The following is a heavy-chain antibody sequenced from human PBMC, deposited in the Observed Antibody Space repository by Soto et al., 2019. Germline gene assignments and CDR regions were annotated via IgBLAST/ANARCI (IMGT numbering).Heavy chain of an antibody. CDR3: ARDRKIPYYDFWSGYYTGNDAFDI. CDR2: IKQDGSEK. CDR1: GFTFSSYW. Sequence: GGSLRLSCAASGFTFSSYWMSWVRQAPGKGLEWVANIKQDGSEKYYVDSVKGRFTISRDNAKNSLYLQMNSLRAEDTAVYYCARDRKIPYYDFWSGYYTGNDAFDIWAKGQWSPSPQ. V-gene: IGHV3-7*05. J-gene: IGHJ3*02. D-gene: IGHD3-3*01.